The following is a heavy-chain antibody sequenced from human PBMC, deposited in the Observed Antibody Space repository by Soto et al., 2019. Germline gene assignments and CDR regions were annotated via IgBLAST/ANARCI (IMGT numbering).Heavy chain of an antibody. CDR3: ARGGSLIWSSDH. CDR1: GFTFSSYW. CDR2: INSDGSNA. D-gene: IGHD1-26*01. Sequence: EVQLVESGGGLVQPGGSLRLSCAASGFTFSSYWMHWVRQAPGKGLVWVSRINSDGSNANYADSVKGRFTISRDNAKNTPYLQMNSLRGEDTAVYSCARGGSLIWSSDHWGRGTLVTVSP. V-gene: IGHV3-74*01. J-gene: IGHJ2*01.